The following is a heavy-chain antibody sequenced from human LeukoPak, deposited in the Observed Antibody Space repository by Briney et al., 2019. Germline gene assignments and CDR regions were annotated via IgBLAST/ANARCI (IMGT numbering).Heavy chain of an antibody. V-gene: IGHV3-48*02. CDR1: GFTFSSDP. Sequence: RGSLCLSRAASGFTFSSDPMNWVRQAPGKGLEWISHIRSGSNIIHYADSVKGRFSIPRDNAKNSLYLQMNSLRDEDTAVYYCARDSAFSFDYWG. D-gene: IGHD2/OR15-2a*01. CDR3: ARDSAFSFDY. CDR2: IRSGSNII. J-gene: IGHJ4*01.